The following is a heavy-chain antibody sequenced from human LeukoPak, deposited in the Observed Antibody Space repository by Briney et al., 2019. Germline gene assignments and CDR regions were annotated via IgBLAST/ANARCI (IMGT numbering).Heavy chain of an antibody. D-gene: IGHD2-2*01. CDR3: AREGDCSSTSCYHSVDY. V-gene: IGHV3-21*01. CDR2: ISSSSSYI. J-gene: IGHJ4*02. Sequence: GGSLRLSCAASGFTFSSYAMSWVRRAPGKGLEWVSSISSSSSYIYYADSVKGRFTISRDNAKNSLYLQMNSLRAEDTAVYYCAREGDCSSTSCYHSVDYWGQGTLVTVSS. CDR1: GFTFSSYA.